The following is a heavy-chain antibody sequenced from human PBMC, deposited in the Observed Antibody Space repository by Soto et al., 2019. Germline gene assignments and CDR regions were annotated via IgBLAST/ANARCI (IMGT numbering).Heavy chain of an antibody. CDR2: ISGSGGL. Sequence: EVQLLESGGGLVQPGGSLRLSCAASGFTFSSFGMSWVRQAPGKGLEWVSAISGSGGLYYADSVKGRLTISRDNSKNTVYLQMNSLRAEDTAIYYCAKDRRAMDHWGQGTLVTVSS. V-gene: IGHV3-23*01. D-gene: IGHD5-18*01. CDR1: GFTFSSFG. CDR3: AKDRRAMDH. J-gene: IGHJ4*02.